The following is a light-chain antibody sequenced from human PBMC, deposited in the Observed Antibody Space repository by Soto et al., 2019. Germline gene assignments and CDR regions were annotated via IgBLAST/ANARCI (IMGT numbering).Light chain of an antibody. CDR2: AVS. CDR3: CSYARSSTFVV. CDR1: SSDVGSYNV. Sequence: SALTQPASVSGSPGQSITISCTGTSSDVGSYNVVSWYQQHPGKAPKLMIYAVSKRPSGVSDRFSGSKSGNTASLTISGLQAEDEADYYCCSYARSSTFVVFGGGTKVTVL. V-gene: IGLV2-23*02. J-gene: IGLJ2*01.